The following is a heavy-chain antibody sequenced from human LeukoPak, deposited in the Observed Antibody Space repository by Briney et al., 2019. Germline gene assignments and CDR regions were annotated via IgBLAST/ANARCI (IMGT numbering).Heavy chain of an antibody. CDR1: GYTFTSYY. CDR3: ARAPDYGDYSTYFDY. J-gene: IGHJ4*02. Sequence: ASVKVSCKASGYTFTSYYMNWVRQAPAQGLEYMGIINPSGGSTSYAQKFQGRVTMTRDTSTSTVFMELSSLRSEDTAVYYCARAPDYGDYSTYFDYWGQGTLVTVSS. CDR2: INPSGGST. D-gene: IGHD4-17*01. V-gene: IGHV1-46*01.